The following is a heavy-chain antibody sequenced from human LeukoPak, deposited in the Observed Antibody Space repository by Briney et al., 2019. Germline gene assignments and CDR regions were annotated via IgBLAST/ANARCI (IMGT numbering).Heavy chain of an antibody. CDR2: IYYSGST. V-gene: IGHV4-59*01. Sequence: SETLSLTCTVSGGSISSYYWSWIRQPPGKGLEWIGYIYYSGSTSYNPSLKSRVTISVDTSKNQFSLKLSSVTAADTAVHYCARPLTGTTLIIDYWGQGTLVTVSS. D-gene: IGHD1-7*01. J-gene: IGHJ4*02. CDR1: GGSISSYY. CDR3: ARPLTGTTLIIDY.